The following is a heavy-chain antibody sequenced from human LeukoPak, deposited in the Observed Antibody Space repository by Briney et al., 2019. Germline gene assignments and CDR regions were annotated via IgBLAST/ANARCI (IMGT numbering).Heavy chain of an antibody. V-gene: IGHV3-33*01. CDR1: AFIFSSYG. J-gene: IGHJ4*02. CDR3: GRDDGPIDY. CDR2: IWYEGSNK. Sequence: PGGSLRLSCAASAFIFSSYGMHCVRQAPGKGLEWVAVIWYEGSNKYYADSVKGRFTISRDNSKNTLYVQMNGYKSEDTAVYYCGRDDGPIDYWGQGTLVTVSS.